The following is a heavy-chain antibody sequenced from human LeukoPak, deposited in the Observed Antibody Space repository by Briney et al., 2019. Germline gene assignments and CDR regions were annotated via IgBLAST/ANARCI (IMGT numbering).Heavy chain of an antibody. CDR2: IYYSGST. V-gene: IGHV4-39*07. J-gene: IGHJ4*02. Sequence: SETLSLTCAVSGGSISSSSYYWGWIRQPPGKGLEWIGSIYYSGSTYYNPSLKSRVTISVDTSKNQFSLKLSSVTAADTAVYFCARGFRGDNFDYWGQGTLVTVSS. CDR3: ARGFRGDNFDY. D-gene: IGHD7-27*01. CDR1: GGSISSSSYY.